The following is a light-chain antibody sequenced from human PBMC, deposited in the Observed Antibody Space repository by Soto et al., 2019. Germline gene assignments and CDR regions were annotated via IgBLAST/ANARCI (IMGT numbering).Light chain of an antibody. J-gene: IGLJ1*01. CDR3: AAWDDSLSGLYV. CDR2: RNN. CDR1: SSNIGSNY. Sequence: QPVLTQPPSASGTPGQRVTISCSGSSSNIGSNYVYWYQQLPGTAPKLLIYRNNQRPSGVPDRFSGPKSGTSASLAISGLRSEDEADYYCAAWDDSLSGLYVFGTGTKLTVL. V-gene: IGLV1-47*01.